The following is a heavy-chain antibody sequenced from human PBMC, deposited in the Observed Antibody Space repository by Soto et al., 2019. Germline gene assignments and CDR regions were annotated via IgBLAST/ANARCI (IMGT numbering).Heavy chain of an antibody. Sequence: QVQLVESGGGVVQPGRSLRLSCVGSGFPFWHYGMHWVRQAPGKGLEWVAVIWSDGKKESYADFVKGRFAISRDNFKDTLYLQMNSLRAEDTAVYYWARDRDGGWFHMDGWGQGTMGTVSS. D-gene: IGHD2-15*01. CDR3: ARDRDGGWFHMDG. J-gene: IGHJ6*02. V-gene: IGHV3-33*01. CDR1: GFPFWHYG. CDR2: IWSDGKKE.